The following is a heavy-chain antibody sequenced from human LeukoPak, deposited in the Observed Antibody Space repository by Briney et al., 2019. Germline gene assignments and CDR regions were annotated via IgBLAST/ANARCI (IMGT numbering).Heavy chain of an antibody. J-gene: IGHJ4*02. V-gene: IGHV3-30*18. D-gene: IGHD3-10*01. Sequence: GSLLLSCAASGFTFSSYGMHWVRQAPGKGLEWVAVISYDGSNKYYADSVKGRFTISRDNSKHTLYLQMNSLRAEDTAVYYCAKELGYYGSGSLSFDYWGQGTLVTVSS. CDR1: GFTFSSYG. CDR2: ISYDGSNK. CDR3: AKELGYYGSGSLSFDY.